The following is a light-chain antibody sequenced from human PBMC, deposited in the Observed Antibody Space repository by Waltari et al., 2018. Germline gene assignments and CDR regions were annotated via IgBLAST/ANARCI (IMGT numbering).Light chain of an antibody. CDR3: QQRSNWPPG. CDR1: QSVSSY. CDR2: DAS. V-gene: IGKV3-11*01. J-gene: IGKJ3*01. Sequence: EIVLTQSPATLSLSPGERATLSCRASQSVSSYLAWYQQKPGQAPRLLIYDASNRATGIPARFSGSGSGTDFTLTISSLEPEDFAVYYCQQRSNWPPGFGPGTK.